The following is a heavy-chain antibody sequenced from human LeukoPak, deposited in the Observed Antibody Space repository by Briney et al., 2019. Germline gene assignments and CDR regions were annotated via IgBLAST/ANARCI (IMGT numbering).Heavy chain of an antibody. CDR3: ARRIVVVPAAFDY. CDR1: GGSISSGDYY. J-gene: IGHJ4*02. D-gene: IGHD2-2*01. V-gene: IGHV4-39*01. Sequence: SETLSLTCTVSGGSISSGDYYWSWIRQPPGKGLEWIGSIYYSGSTYYNPSLKSRVTISVDTSKNQFSLKLSSVTAADTAVYYCARRIVVVPAAFDYWGQGTLVTVSS. CDR2: IYYSGST.